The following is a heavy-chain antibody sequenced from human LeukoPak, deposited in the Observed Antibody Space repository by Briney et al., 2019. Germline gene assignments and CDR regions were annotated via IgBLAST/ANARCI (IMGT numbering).Heavy chain of an antibody. CDR3: AREQFDCSGGSCYASHFDY. V-gene: IGHV4-31*03. J-gene: IGHJ4*02. CDR2: IYYSGST. CDR1: GGSISSGGYY. Sequence: PSQTLSLTCTVSGGSISSGGYYWSWIRQHPGKGLEWIGYIYYSGSTYYNPSLKSRVTISVDTSKNQFSLKLSSVTAADTAVYYCAREQFDCSGGSCYASHFDYWGQGTLVTVSS. D-gene: IGHD2-15*01.